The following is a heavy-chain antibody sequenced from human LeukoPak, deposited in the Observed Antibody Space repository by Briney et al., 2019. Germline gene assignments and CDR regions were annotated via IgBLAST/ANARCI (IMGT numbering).Heavy chain of an antibody. Sequence: ASVKVSCKSSGYTFTDYYLHWVRQAPGQGLEWMGMTNPSGGRTSYAQKFQGRVTMTRDTSTSTVYMELSSLRSEDTAVFYCARGRAAAGLDYFGYWGQGTLVTVSS. CDR2: TNPSGGRT. CDR1: GYTFTDYY. D-gene: IGHD6-13*01. J-gene: IGHJ4*02. V-gene: IGHV1-46*01. CDR3: ARGRAAAGLDYFGY.